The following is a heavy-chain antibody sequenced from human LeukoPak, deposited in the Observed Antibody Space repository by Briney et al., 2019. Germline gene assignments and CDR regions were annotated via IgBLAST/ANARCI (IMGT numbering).Heavy chain of an antibody. J-gene: IGHJ4*02. V-gene: IGHV3-23*01. CDR2: ISGSGGST. CDR3: AKGLKQQLQQIDY. CDR1: GFTFSSYA. Sequence: GGSLRLSCSASGFTFSSYAMSWVRQAPGKGLEWVSAISGSGGSTYCADSVKGRFTISRDNSKNTLYLQMNSLRAEDTAVYYCAKGLKQQLQQIDYWGQGTLVTVSS. D-gene: IGHD6-13*01.